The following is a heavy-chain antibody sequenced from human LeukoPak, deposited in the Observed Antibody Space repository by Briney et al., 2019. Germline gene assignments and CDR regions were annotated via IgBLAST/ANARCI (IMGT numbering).Heavy chain of an antibody. V-gene: IGHV3-74*01. CDR3: TGPGGGGSHMAFDP. J-gene: IGHJ5*02. CDR2: ISGDGSNR. D-gene: IGHD2-15*01. Sequence: GGSLRLSCAASGFTFSSYWMHWVRQSPGKGLVCVSCISGDGSNRRYADSVKGRFTISRDNAKDTLYLQLDSLRVEDTAVYYCTGPGGGGSHMAFDPWGQGTLVTVSS. CDR1: GFTFSSYW.